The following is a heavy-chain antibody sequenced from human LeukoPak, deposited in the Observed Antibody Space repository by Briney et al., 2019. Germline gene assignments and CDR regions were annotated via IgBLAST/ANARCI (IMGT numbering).Heavy chain of an antibody. Sequence: SETLSLTCTVSGGSISSGSYYWSWIRQPPGKGLEWIGEINHSGSTNYNPSLKSRVTISVDTSKNQFSLKLSSVTAADTAVYYCARRAVHCSSTSCYYYYYYMDVWGKGTTVTVSS. CDR3: ARRAVHCSSTSCYYYYYYMDV. V-gene: IGHV4-39*07. D-gene: IGHD2-2*01. J-gene: IGHJ6*03. CDR2: INHSGST. CDR1: GGSISSGSYY.